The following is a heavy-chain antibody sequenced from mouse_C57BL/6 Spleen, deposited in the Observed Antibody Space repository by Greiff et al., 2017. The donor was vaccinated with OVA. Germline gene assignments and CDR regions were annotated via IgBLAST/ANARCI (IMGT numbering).Heavy chain of an antibody. Sequence: QVQLKQSGAELARPGASVKMSCKASGYTFTSYTMHWVKQRPGQGLEWIGYINPSSGYTKYNQKFKDKATLTADKSSSTAYMQLSSLTSEDSAVYYCASGGSFDYWGQGTTLTVSS. CDR2: INPSSGYT. CDR1: GYTFTSYT. V-gene: IGHV1-4*01. CDR3: ASGGSFDY. D-gene: IGHD1-1*02. J-gene: IGHJ2*01.